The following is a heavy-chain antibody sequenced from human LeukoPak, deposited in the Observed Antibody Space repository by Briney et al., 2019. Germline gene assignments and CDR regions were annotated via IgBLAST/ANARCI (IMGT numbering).Heavy chain of an antibody. Sequence: GGSLRLSCAASGFTFSSYSMNWVRQAPGEGLEWVSSISSSSSYIYYAVSVKGRFTISRDNAKNSLYLQMNSLRAEDTAVYYCARSIAAAADDYWGQGTLVTVSS. CDR3: ARSIAAAADDY. J-gene: IGHJ4*02. CDR1: GFTFSSYS. D-gene: IGHD6-13*01. CDR2: ISSSSSYI. V-gene: IGHV3-21*01.